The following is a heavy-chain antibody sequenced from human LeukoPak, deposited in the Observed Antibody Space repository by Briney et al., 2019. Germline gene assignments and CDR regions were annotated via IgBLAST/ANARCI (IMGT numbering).Heavy chain of an antibody. D-gene: IGHD3-10*01. J-gene: IGHJ6*03. V-gene: IGHV3-21*01. CDR1: GFTFSSYS. CDR2: ISSSSSYI. CDR3: AREEGVLLWFGEFEYYYYYMDV. Sequence: GSLRLSCAASGFTFSSYSMNWVRQAPGKGLEWVSCISSSSSYIYYADSVKGRFTISRDNAKNSLYLQMNSLRAEDTAVYYCAREEGVLLWFGEFEYYYYYMDVWGKGTTVTVSS.